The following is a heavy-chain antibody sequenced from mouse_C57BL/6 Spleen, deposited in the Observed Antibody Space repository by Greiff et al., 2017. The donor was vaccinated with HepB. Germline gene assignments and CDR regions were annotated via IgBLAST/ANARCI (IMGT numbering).Heavy chain of an antibody. CDR3: ARAPYDDDERGYAMDY. Sequence: QVQLQQSGAELVRPGTSVKVSCKASGYAFTNYLIEWVKQRPGQGLEWIGVINPGSGGTNYNEKFKGKATLTADKSSSTAYMQLSSLTSEDSAVYFWARAPYDDDERGYAMDYWGQGTSVTVSS. D-gene: IGHD2-4*01. CDR2: INPGSGGT. CDR1: GYAFTNYL. J-gene: IGHJ4*01. V-gene: IGHV1-54*01.